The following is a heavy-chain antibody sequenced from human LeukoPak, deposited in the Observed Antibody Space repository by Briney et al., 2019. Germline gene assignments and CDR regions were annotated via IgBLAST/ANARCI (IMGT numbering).Heavy chain of an antibody. CDR3: ASASITRYYFDY. J-gene: IGHJ4*02. CDR2: INHSGST. Sequence: PSETLSLTCAVYGGSFSGYYWSWIRQPPGKGVGWIGEINHSGSTNYNPSLKSRVTISVDTSKNQFSLRLSSVTAADTAVYYCASASITRYYFDYWGQGTLVTVSS. CDR1: GGSFSGYY. V-gene: IGHV4-34*01. D-gene: IGHD4-11*01.